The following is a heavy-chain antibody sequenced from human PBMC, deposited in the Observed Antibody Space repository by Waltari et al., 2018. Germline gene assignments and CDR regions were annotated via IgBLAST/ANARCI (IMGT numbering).Heavy chain of an antibody. J-gene: IGHJ4*02. Sequence: QVQLQESGPGLVKPSQTLSLICSVSGDSITSGSCHWSWIRQPAGEGLEFIGRIYKYGNTIYNPSLKGRVTISMDTSKNQFSLRLESVTATDTAVYYCTRDAAGGIDFWGQGTLVTVSS. V-gene: IGHV4-61*02. CDR2: IYKYGNT. CDR1: GDSITSGSCH. D-gene: IGHD6-25*01. CDR3: TRDAAGGIDF.